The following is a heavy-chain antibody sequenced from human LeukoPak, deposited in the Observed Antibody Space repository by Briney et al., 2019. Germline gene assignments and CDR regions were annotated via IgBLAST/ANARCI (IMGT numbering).Heavy chain of an antibody. CDR2: IYSRGNT. J-gene: IGHJ4*02. D-gene: IGHD6-13*01. V-gene: IGHV4-59*02. CDR1: GGSVSSHY. CDR3: ARDGGSTWDFDY. Sequence: PSETLSLTCTVSGGSVSSHYWSWIRQPPGKGLEWIGYIYSRGNTKYNPSLKSRVTISIDTSKNQFSLKLNTVTAADTAVYYCARDGGSTWDFDYWGQGTLVTVSS.